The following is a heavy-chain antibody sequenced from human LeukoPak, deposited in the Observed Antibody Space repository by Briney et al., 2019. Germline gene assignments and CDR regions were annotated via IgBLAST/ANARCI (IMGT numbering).Heavy chain of an antibody. CDR1: GGSISSYY. D-gene: IGHD2-8*01. CDR2: IYYSGST. Sequence: PSETLSLTCTVSGGSISSYYWSWIRQPPGKGVEWIGYIYYSGSTNYNPSLKSRVTISVDTSKNQFSLKLSSVTAADTAVYYCARDVDYCTNGVCSNWFDPWGQGTLVTVSS. CDR3: ARDVDYCTNGVCSNWFDP. J-gene: IGHJ5*02. V-gene: IGHV4-59*12.